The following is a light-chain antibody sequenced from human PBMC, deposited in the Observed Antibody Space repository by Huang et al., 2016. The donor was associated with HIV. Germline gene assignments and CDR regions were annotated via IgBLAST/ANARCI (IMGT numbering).Light chain of an antibody. CDR2: CAS. Sequence: EIVVTQSPATLSLSPGERAILFCRSSQSVSSNLAWYQQKPGQAPSPLLYCASSRAAGVPPRCSGSWSGTEFALTISSLQSEDFAVYYCQQYNNWPGFTFGPGTKVDIK. J-gene: IGKJ3*01. CDR1: QSVSSN. V-gene: IGKV3-15*01. CDR3: QQYNNWPGFT.